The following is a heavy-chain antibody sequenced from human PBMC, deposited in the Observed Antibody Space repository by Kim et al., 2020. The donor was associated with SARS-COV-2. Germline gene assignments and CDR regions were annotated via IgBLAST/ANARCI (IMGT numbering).Heavy chain of an antibody. CDR3: ASGSSWYLWYYGMDV. V-gene: IGHV4-39*01. Sequence: PSLKSRVTISVDTAKNQFSLKLSSVTAADTAVYYCASGSSWYLWYYGMDVWGQGTTVTVSS. J-gene: IGHJ6*02. D-gene: IGHD6-13*01.